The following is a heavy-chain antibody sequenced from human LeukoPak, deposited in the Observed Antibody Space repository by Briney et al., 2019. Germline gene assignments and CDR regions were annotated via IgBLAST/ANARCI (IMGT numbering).Heavy chain of an antibody. CDR1: GGSISSSVYY. CDR3: ASEDTNTGHDY. J-gene: IGHJ4*02. D-gene: IGHD5-18*01. CDR2: IYYSGST. Sequence: SETLSLTCTVSGGSISSSVYYWGWIRQPPGKGLEWIGSIYYSGSTYYNPSLKSRVTISVDTSKNQFSLRLSSVTAADTAVYYCASEDTNTGHDYWGQGTLVTVSS. V-gene: IGHV4-39*01.